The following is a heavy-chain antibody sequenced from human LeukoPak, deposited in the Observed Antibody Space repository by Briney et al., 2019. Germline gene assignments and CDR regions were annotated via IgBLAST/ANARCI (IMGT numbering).Heavy chain of an antibody. D-gene: IGHD5-18*01. J-gene: IGHJ4*02. CDR1: GFTFSSYA. Sequence: PGGSLRLSCAASGFTFSSYAMSWVRQAPGKGLKWVSAISGSGGSTYYADSVKGRFTIPRDNSKNTLYLQMNSLRAEDTAVYYCARGGSGYSYGPPFDYWGQGTLVTVSS. CDR2: ISGSGGST. V-gene: IGHV3-23*01. CDR3: ARGGSGYSYGPPFDY.